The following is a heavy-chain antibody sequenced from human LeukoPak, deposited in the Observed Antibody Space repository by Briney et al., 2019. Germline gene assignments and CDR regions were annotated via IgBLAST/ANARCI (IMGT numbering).Heavy chain of an antibody. V-gene: IGHV3-48*03. D-gene: IGHD3-16*02. CDR1: GFTFSSYE. Sequence: GGSLRLSCAASGFTFSSYEMNWVSQAPGKRLEWVSYISSSGSTIYYADSVKGRFTISRDNAKNSLYLQMNSLRAEDTAVYYCARIDDYVWGSYRRPVDYWGQGTLVTVSS. CDR3: ARIDDYVWGSYRRPVDY. J-gene: IGHJ4*02. CDR2: ISSSGSTI.